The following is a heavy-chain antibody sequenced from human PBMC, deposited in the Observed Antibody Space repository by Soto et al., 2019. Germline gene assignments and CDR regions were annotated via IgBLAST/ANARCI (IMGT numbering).Heavy chain of an antibody. V-gene: IGHV4-34*01. CDR3: ARAPEEEVVITFFDS. CDR2: INHSGST. CDR1: GGSFSGYY. Sequence: SETLSLTCAVYGGSFSGYYWSWIRQPPGKGLEWIGEINHSGSTNYNPSLKSRVTISVDTSKNQFSLKLSSVTAADTAVYYCARAPEEEVVITFFDSWGQGTLVTVSS. J-gene: IGHJ4*02. D-gene: IGHD3-22*01.